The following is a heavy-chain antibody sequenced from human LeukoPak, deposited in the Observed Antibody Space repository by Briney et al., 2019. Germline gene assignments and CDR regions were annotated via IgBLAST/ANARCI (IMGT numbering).Heavy chain of an antibody. J-gene: IGHJ3*02. CDR2: ISSSSSYI. Sequence: GGSLRLSCAASGFTFSSYSMNWVRQAPGKGLEWVSSISSSSSYIYYADSVKGRFTISRDNAKNSLYLQMDSLRAEDTAVYYCAREDRTTDGAFDIWGQGTMVTVSS. CDR1: GFTFSSYS. D-gene: IGHD1-1*01. CDR3: AREDRTTDGAFDI. V-gene: IGHV3-21*01.